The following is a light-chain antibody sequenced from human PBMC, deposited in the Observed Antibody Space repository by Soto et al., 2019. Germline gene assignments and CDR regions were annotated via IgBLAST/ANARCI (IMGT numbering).Light chain of an antibody. Sequence: DIVMTNSPDSLAVSLGERATINCKSSQSVLYNSNNKNYLAWYQQKPGQPPKLLIYWASTRASGVPDRFSGSGSGTDFTLTISSLQAEDVAVYYCQQYYSSPWTFGQGTKVEIK. CDR1: QSVLYNSNNKNY. CDR3: QQYYSSPWT. V-gene: IGKV4-1*01. CDR2: WAS. J-gene: IGKJ1*01.